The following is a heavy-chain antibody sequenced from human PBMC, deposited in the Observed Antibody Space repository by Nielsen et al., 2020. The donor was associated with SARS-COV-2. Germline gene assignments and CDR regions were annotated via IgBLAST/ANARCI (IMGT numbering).Heavy chain of an antibody. CDR1: GGSISSGPYY. V-gene: IGHV4-39*07. D-gene: IGHD6-19*01. CDR3: ARGRFYSTGWYYFDT. Sequence: SETLSLTCTVSGGSISSGPYYWAWIRQPPGKGLEWIGTVYYDGSTSYTPSLNSRVTISVDTSKSQFSLRLGSVTAADTAMYYCARGRFYSTGWYYFDTWGQGTLVTVSS. CDR2: VYYDGST. J-gene: IGHJ4*02.